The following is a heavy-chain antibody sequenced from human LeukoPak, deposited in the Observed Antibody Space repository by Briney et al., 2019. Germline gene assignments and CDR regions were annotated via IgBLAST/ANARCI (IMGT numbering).Heavy chain of an antibody. V-gene: IGHV1-8*03. Sequence: ASVKVSCKASGYTFTSYDINWVRQATRQGLEWMGWMNPNSGNTGYAQKFQGRVTITRNTSISTAYMELSSLRSEDTAVYYCARVSWYYDSTGYSYDAFDIWGQGTMVTVSS. CDR1: GYTFTSYD. J-gene: IGHJ3*02. CDR3: ARVSWYYDSTGYSYDAFDI. CDR2: MNPNSGNT. D-gene: IGHD3-22*01.